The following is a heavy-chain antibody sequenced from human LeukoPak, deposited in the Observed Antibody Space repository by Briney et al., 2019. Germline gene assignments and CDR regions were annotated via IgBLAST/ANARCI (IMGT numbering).Heavy chain of an antibody. D-gene: IGHD3-22*01. V-gene: IGHV3-7*01. CDR3: AKDQFVGSGYYYGAFEI. Sequence: GGSLRLSCAASGFTFSSYWMSWVRQAPGKGLEWVANIKQDGSEKYYVDSVKGRFTISRDNSKNTLYLQMGSLRAEDMAVYYCAKDQFVGSGYYYGAFEIWGQGTMVSVSS. J-gene: IGHJ3*02. CDR2: IKQDGSEK. CDR1: GFTFSSYW.